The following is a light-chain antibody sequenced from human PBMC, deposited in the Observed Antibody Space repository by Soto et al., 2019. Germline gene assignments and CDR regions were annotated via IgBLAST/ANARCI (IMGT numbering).Light chain of an antibody. J-gene: IGLJ1*01. CDR2: DVT. V-gene: IGLV2-14*01. CDR3: SSYRRGSTYV. Sequence: QSLLTQPASVSGSPGQSITVSCTGTSSDVCGYNYVSWYQQHPGKAPRLMIYDVTNRPSGVSNRFSGSKSGNTASLTISGLQAEDEADYYCSSYRRGSTYVFGTGTKVTVL. CDR1: SSDVCGYNY.